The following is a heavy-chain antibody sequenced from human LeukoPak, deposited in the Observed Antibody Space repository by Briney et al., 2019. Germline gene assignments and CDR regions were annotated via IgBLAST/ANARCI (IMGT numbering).Heavy chain of an antibody. J-gene: IGHJ4*02. V-gene: IGHV3-7*01. D-gene: IGHD3-10*01. CDR2: IKEDGSEK. Sequence: PGGSLRLSCAASGFTLSSYWMSWVRQAPGKGLEWVANIKEDGSEKYYVDSVKGRFTISRDNAKNSLYLQMDSPRAEDTAVYYCARSYGSGSPVGYWGQGTLVTVSS. CDR1: GFTLSSYW. CDR3: ARSYGSGSPVGY.